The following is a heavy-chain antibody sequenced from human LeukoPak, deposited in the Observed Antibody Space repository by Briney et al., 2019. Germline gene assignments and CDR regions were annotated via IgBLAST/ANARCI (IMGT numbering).Heavy chain of an antibody. CDR1: GGSISSSSYY. J-gene: IGHJ4*02. CDR3: ARDPSLGSFDY. V-gene: IGHV4-61*02. CDR2: IYTSGST. Sequence: SETLSLTCTVSGGSISSSSYYWSWIRQPAGKGLEWIGRIYTSGSTNYNPSLKSRVTMSVDTSKNQFSLKLSSVTAADTAVYYCARDPSLGSFDYWGQGTLVTVSS. D-gene: IGHD5/OR15-5a*01.